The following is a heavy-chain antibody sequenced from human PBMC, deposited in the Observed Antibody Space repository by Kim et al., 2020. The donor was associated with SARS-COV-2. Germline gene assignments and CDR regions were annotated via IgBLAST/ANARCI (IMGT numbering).Heavy chain of an antibody. J-gene: IGHJ4*02. V-gene: IGHV4-59*01. CDR3: AREMGYSGSYYFDY. CDR2: IYYSGST. CDR1: GGSISSYY. D-gene: IGHD1-26*01. Sequence: SETLSLTCTVSGGSISSYYWSWIRQPPGKGLEWIGYIYYSGSTNYNPSLKSRVTISVDTSKNQFSLKLSSVTAADTAVYYCAREMGYSGSYYFDYWGQGTLVTVSS.